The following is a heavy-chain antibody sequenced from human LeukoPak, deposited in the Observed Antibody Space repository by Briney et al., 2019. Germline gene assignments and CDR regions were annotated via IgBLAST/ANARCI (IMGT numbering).Heavy chain of an antibody. J-gene: IGHJ4*02. D-gene: IGHD3-3*01. CDR2: ISSSGSTT. CDR3: AKDCKTRVLRFLEWLLDY. Sequence: GGSLRLSCAASGFTFSSYEMNWVRQAPGKGLEWVSYISSSGSTTYYADSVKGRFTISRDNSKNTLYLQMNSLRAEDTAVYYCAKDCKTRVLRFLEWLLDYWGQGTLVTVSS. CDR1: GFTFSSYE. V-gene: IGHV3-48*03.